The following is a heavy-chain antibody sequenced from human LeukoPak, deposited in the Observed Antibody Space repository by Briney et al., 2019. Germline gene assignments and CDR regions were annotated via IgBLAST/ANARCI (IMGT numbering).Heavy chain of an antibody. Sequence: ASVKVSCKAAGYTFTGYYMHWVRQSPGQGLEGRGWINPNSGGTNYAQKFQGRVSMIRDTSISTAYMELSRLRSDDTAVYYCARASLPYSSGWYCDYWGQGTLVTVSS. D-gene: IGHD6-19*01. CDR1: GYTFTGYY. J-gene: IGHJ4*02. V-gene: IGHV1-2*02. CDR2: INPNSGGT. CDR3: ARASLPYSSGWYCDY.